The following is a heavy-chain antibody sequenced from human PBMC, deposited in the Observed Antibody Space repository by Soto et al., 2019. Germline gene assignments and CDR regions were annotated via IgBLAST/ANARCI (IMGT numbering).Heavy chain of an antibody. CDR2: IYYSGST. J-gene: IGHJ4*02. Sequence: PSETLSLTCTVSGGSISSSSYYWGWIRQPPGKGLEWIGSIYYSGSTYYNPSLKSRVTISVDTSKNQFSLKLSSVTAADTAVYYCARQRIMITFGGVIVILELAYWGQGTLVTVSS. CDR1: GGSISSSSYY. CDR3: ARQRIMITFGGVIVILELAY. D-gene: IGHD3-16*02. V-gene: IGHV4-39*01.